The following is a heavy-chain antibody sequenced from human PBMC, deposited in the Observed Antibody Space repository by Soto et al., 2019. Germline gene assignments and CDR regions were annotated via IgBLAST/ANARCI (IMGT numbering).Heavy chain of an antibody. V-gene: IGHV1-18*01. CDR2: ISAYNGNT. J-gene: IGHJ6*02. CDR3: AGPDFYGSGSYYRRGYYYYGMDV. Sequence: GASVKVSCKASGYTFTSYGISWVRQAPGQGLEWTGWISAYNGNTNYAQKLQGRVTMTTDTSTSTAYMELRSLRSDDTAVYYCAGPDFYGSGSYYRRGYYYYGMDVWGQGTTVTVSS. CDR1: GYTFTSYG. D-gene: IGHD3-10*01.